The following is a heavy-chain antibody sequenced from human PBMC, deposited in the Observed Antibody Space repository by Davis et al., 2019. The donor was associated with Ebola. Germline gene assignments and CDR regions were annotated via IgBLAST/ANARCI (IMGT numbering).Heavy chain of an antibody. V-gene: IGHV4-30-4*01. CDR1: GGSISSADYY. Sequence: PSETLSLTCTVSGGSISSADYYWSWIRQPPGKGLEWIGYIYYSGSTYYNPSLKSRVTISVDTSKNQFSLKLSSVTAADTAVYYCARADITIFGVVIIPNLYYYYGMDVWGQGTTVTVSS. D-gene: IGHD3-3*01. CDR2: IYYSGST. CDR3: ARADITIFGVVIIPNLYYYYGMDV. J-gene: IGHJ6*02.